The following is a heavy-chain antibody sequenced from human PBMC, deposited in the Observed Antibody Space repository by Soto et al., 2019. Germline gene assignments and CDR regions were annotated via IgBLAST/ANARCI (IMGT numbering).Heavy chain of an antibody. CDR1: GGTFGRYP. Sequence: QVQLVQSGAEVRKPGSSVKVSCKASGGTFGRYPISWVRQAPGQGLEWMGRNIPMLDLTTYAPKFQGRVTMTAAKSTRVAYMELTSLRSADTAIYYCARDLGVVIAAGYFDLWGRGTPVTVSS. CDR2: NIPMLDLT. D-gene: IGHD2-15*01. CDR3: ARDLGVVIAAGYFDL. J-gene: IGHJ2*01. V-gene: IGHV1-69*02.